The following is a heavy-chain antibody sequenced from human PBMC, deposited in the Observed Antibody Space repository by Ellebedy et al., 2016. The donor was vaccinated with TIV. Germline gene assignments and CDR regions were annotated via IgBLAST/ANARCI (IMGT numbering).Heavy chain of an antibody. V-gene: IGHV3-7*01. J-gene: IGHJ6*02. CDR2: TNKDDTGK. CDR3: ARGGNMDV. CDR1: GFTLSNFW. Sequence: PGGSLRLSCEASGFTLSNFWMTWVRQAPGKGLEWVAITNKDDTGKFYVDSVKGRFTISRDNAKNSLFLQINSLRAEDTAVYFCARGGNMDVWGQGTTVTVSS.